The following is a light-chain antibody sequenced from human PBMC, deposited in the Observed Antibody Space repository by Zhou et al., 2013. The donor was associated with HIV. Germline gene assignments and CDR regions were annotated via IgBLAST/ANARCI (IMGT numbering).Light chain of an antibody. CDR3: RQHNTLPQT. CDR2: LAS. V-gene: IGKV1-8*01. J-gene: IGKJ1*01. CDR1: QGIGTY. Sequence: AIRMTQSPSSLSASTGDRVTITCRAGQGIGTYLNWYQQKPGKAPKRLIYLASSLQSGVPSRFSGSGSGTEFTLTISSLQLEDFATYYCRQHNTLPQTFGQGTKVEIK.